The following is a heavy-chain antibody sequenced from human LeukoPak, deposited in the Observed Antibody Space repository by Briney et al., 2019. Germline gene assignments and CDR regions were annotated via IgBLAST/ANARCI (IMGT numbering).Heavy chain of an antibody. CDR3: AKNDPIVGATYFDY. Sequence: GGSLRLSCAASGFTFSTYAITWVRQAPGKELEWVSTISGSGGTTYYADSVKGRFTISRDNSRNTLYLQLSSLRAEDTAVYYCAKNDPIVGATYFDYWGQGTLVTVSS. CDR1: GFTFSTYA. J-gene: IGHJ4*02. D-gene: IGHD1-26*01. CDR2: ISGSGGTT. V-gene: IGHV3-23*01.